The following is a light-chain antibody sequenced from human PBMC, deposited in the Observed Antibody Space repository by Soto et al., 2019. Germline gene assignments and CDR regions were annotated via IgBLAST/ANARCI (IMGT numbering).Light chain of an antibody. CDR3: QQYNSYSLST. Sequence: DLPMTQSPSTLSASVGDRVTITCRASQSISSWLAWYQQKPGKAPKLLIYDASSLESGVPSRFSGSGSGTEFTLTISSLQPDDFATYYCQQYNSYSLSTFGQGTKLEIK. J-gene: IGKJ2*01. CDR2: DAS. CDR1: QSISSW. V-gene: IGKV1-5*01.